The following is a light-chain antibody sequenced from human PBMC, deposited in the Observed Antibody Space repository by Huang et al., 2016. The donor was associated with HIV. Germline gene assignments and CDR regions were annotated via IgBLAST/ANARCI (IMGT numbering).Light chain of an antibody. CDR2: DTF. Sequence: EIVMTQSPATLSVSPGERATLSCRASQSVSSNLAWYQKKPGQAPRLLIYDTFTRATGIPARFSGSGFGTEFSLTINSLQSEDFAVYHCQQYNSWPPWTFGQGTKVEIK. CDR1: QSVSSN. J-gene: IGKJ1*01. V-gene: IGKV3-15*01. CDR3: QQYNSWPPWT.